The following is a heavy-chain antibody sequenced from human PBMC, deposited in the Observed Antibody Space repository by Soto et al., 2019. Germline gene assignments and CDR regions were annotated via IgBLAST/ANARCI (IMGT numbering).Heavy chain of an antibody. CDR2: ISGSGGNT. CDR3: AKVNRDYDFWSNTGYGMDV. Sequence: GGSLRLSCAASGFTFSSYAMSWVRQAPGKGLEWVSAISGSGGNTYYADSVKGRFTISRDNSKNTLYLQMNSLRAEDTAVYYCAKVNRDYDFWSNTGYGMDVWGQGTKVTVSS. CDR1: GFTFSSYA. D-gene: IGHD3-3*01. J-gene: IGHJ6*02. V-gene: IGHV3-23*01.